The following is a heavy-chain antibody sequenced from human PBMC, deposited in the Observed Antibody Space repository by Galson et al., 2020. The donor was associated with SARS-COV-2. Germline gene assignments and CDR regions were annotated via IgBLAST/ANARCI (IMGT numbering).Heavy chain of an antibody. Sequence: MHWVRQAPGQGLEWMGIINPSGGSTSYAQKFQGRVTMTRDTSTSTVYMELSSLRSEDTAVYYCARGPGYYYDSSGYYEAFDYWGQGTLVTVSS. CDR3: ARGPGYYYDSSGYYEAFDY. D-gene: IGHD3-22*01. V-gene: IGHV1-46*01. J-gene: IGHJ4*02. CDR2: INPSGGST.